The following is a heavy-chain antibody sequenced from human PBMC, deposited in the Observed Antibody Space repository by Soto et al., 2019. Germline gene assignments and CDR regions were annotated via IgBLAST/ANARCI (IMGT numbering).Heavy chain of an antibody. D-gene: IGHD3-22*01. CDR1: GGSISSYY. CDR3: ARDRGYESSLGLYY. CDR2: IYYSGST. Sequence: LSLTCTVSGGSISSYYWSWIRQPPGKGLEWIGYIYYSGSTNYNPSLKSRVTISVDTSKNQFSLKLSSVTAADTAVYFCARDRGYESSLGLYYWGQGTLVTVSS. J-gene: IGHJ4*02. V-gene: IGHV4-59*01.